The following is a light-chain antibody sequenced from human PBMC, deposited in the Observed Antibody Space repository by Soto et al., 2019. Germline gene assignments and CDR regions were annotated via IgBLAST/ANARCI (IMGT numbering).Light chain of an antibody. CDR3: QQYNTYWT. CDR2: KAS. J-gene: IGKJ1*01. Sequence: DIQMTQSPSTLSASVGDRVTITCRASQSISSWLAWYQQKPGKAPKLLIYKASSLESVVPSRFSGSGSGTEFPLTISRLQPDDFATYYCQQYNTYWTFGQGTKVEIK. CDR1: QSISSW. V-gene: IGKV1-5*03.